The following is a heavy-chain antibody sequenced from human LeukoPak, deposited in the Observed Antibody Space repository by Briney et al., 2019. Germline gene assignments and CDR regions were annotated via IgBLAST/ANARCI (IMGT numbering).Heavy chain of an antibody. Sequence: GGSLRLSCAASGFAFTDYWMHWVRQAAGKGLVWVSRISTDGSRTSHADSAKGRFTISRDNAKNMLYLEMNSLRVEDTAFYYCARGCRSNSGQYSFDYWGQETLVTVSS. CDR1: GFAFTDYW. V-gene: IGHV3-74*01. J-gene: IGHJ4*02. CDR3: ARGCRSNSGQYSFDY. D-gene: IGHD2/OR15-2a*01. CDR2: ISTDGSRT.